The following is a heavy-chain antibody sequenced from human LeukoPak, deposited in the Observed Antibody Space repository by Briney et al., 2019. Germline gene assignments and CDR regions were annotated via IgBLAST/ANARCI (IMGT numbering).Heavy chain of an antibody. V-gene: IGHV1-46*01. D-gene: IGHD3-22*01. Sequence: GASVKVSCKASGYTFTSYYMHWVRQAPGQGLEWMGIINPSGGSTSYAQKFQGRVTMTRDTSTSTVYMELSSLRSEDTAVYYCARVITMIVVGTTGYFDYWGQGTLVTVSS. J-gene: IGHJ4*02. CDR1: GYTFTSYY. CDR3: ARVITMIVVGTTGYFDY. CDR2: INPSGGST.